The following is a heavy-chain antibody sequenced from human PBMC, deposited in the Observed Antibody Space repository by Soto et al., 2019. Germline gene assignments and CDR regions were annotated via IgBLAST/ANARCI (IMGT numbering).Heavy chain of an antibody. CDR1: GGSISSGGDS. J-gene: IGHJ4*02. CDR3: VRGSVSYVNFDS. V-gene: IGHV4-30-2*01. Sequence: QLQLQESGSGLVKPSQTLSLTCAVSGGSISSGGDSWNWIRQPPGKGLAWIGYIYHSGSTYYNPSPXAXXTIPVAGSKNHFSLKLTSVTAADTAVYYCVRGSVSYVNFDSWGQGTLVTVSS. D-gene: IGHD5-18*01. CDR2: IYHSGST.